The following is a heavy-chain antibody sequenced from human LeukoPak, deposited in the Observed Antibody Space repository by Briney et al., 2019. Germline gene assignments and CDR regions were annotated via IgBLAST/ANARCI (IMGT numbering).Heavy chain of an antibody. CDR3: ARGGQQQLVLPNWFDP. CDR2: IIPIFGTA. Sequence: SVKVSCKASVGTFSSYAISWVRQAPGQGLEWMGGIIPIFGTANYAQKFQGRVTITADESTSTAYMELSSLRSEDTAVYYCARGGQQQLVLPNWFDPWGQGTLVTVSS. CDR1: VGTFSSYA. V-gene: IGHV1-69*13. D-gene: IGHD6-13*01. J-gene: IGHJ5*02.